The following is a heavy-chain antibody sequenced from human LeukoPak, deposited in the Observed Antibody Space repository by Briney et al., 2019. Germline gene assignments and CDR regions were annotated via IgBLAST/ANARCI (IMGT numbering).Heavy chain of an antibody. Sequence: SDTLSLTCAVYGGSFSNYYWTWIRQLPGKGLEWIGEINPSRSTNYNPSLKRRVTISADPSMNQFSLRLSSVTAADTAVYYCARGVVGATRFDYWGQGTLVTVSS. CDR3: ARGVVGATRFDY. CDR2: INPSRST. D-gene: IGHD1-26*01. V-gene: IGHV4-34*01. J-gene: IGHJ4*02. CDR1: GGSFSNYY.